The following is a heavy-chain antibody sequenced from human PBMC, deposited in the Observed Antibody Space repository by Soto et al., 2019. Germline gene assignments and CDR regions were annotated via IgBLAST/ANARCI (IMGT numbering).Heavy chain of an antibody. D-gene: IGHD6-13*01. Sequence: SETLSLTCTVSGGSISSYYWSWIRQPPGKGLEWIGYIYYSGSTNYNPSLKSRVTISVDTSKNQFSLKLSSVTAADTAVHYWARSPLGIAARGYYYYYGMDVGGQGTTFPVSS. CDR1: GGSISSYY. V-gene: IGHV4-59*01. CDR2: IYYSGST. J-gene: IGHJ6*02. CDR3: ARSPLGIAARGYYYYYGMDV.